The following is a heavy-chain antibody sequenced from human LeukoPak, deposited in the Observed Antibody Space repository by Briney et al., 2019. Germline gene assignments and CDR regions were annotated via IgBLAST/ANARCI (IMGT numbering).Heavy chain of an antibody. D-gene: IGHD1-20*01. CDR2: IYYTGRT. J-gene: IGHJ5*02. CDR3: ARDMDNWTGWFDP. CDR1: GGSVSSGDYY. V-gene: IGHV4-31*03. Sequence: SQTLSLTCTVSGGSVSSGDYYWTWIRQHPGKGLEWIGYIYYTGRTYYNPSFKSRASVSRDTSKNQFSLKLSSVNAADTAVYYCARDMDNWTGWFDPWGQGTLVTVSS.